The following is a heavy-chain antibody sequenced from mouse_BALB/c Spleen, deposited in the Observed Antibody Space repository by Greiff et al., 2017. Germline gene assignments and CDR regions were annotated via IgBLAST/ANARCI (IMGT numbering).Heavy chain of an antibody. CDR3: ARGDYRYGQGY. J-gene: IGHJ4*01. D-gene: IGHD2-14*01. Sequence: EVKLMESGAELVKPGASVKLSCTASGFNIKDTYMHWVKQRPEQGLEWIGRIDPANGNTKYDPKFQGKATITADTSSNTAYLQRSSLTSEDTAVYYCARGDYRYGQGYWGQGTSVTVSS. CDR1: GFNIKDTY. CDR2: IDPANGNT. V-gene: IGHV14-3*02.